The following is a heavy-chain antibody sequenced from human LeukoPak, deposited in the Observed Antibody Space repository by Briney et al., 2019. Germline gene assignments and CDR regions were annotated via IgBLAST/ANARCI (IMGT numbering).Heavy chain of an antibody. CDR3: ARAGFEFGYFQH. J-gene: IGHJ1*01. CDR2: INPSGGST. Sequence: GASVKVSCKASGYTFTSYYMHWVRQAPGQGLEWMGIINPSGGSTSYAQKFQGRFTMTRDTSTSTVYMELSSLRSEDTAVYYCARAGFEFGYFQHWGQGTLVTVSS. CDR1: GYTFTSYY. D-gene: IGHD3-10*01. V-gene: IGHV1-46*01.